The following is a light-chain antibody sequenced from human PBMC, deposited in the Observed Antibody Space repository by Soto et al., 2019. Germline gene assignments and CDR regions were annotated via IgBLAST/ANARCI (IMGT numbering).Light chain of an antibody. CDR2: LGS. V-gene: IGKV2-28*01. CDR1: QSLLHSNGYNY. Sequence: DIVMTQSPLPPPVAPGAPASISSRSSQSLLHSNGYNYLDWYLRKPGQSPQLLIYLGSNRASGVPDRFSGSGSGTDFTLKISRVEAEDVGVYYCMQALQTPRTFGGGTKVDIK. CDR3: MQALQTPRT. J-gene: IGKJ4*01.